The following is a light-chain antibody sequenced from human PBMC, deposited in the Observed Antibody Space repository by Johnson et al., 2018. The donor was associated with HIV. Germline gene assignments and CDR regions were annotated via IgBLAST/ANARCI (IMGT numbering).Light chain of an antibody. CDR2: KNN. CDR3: GTWDSSLSAYV. J-gene: IGLJ1*01. V-gene: IGLV1-51*02. Sequence: QSVLSQPPSVSAAPGQKVTISCSGSSSNIGNNYVSWYQQLPGTPPKLLIFKNNERPSGIPDRFSGSKSGTSATLGITGIQTGDEADYYCGTWDSSLSAYVFGTGTKVTVL. CDR1: SSNIGNNY.